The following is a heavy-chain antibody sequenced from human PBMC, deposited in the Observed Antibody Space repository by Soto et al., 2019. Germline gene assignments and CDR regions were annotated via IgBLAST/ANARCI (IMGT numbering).Heavy chain of an antibody. J-gene: IGHJ3*02. CDR3: AEWLLPTTPDAFDI. CDR1: GYSFTSYW. V-gene: IGHV5-51*01. Sequence: GESLKISCKGSGYSFTSYWIGWVRQMPGKGLEWMGIIYPGGSDARYSPSFQGQVTISADKSISTAYLQWSSLKASDTAMYYCAEWLLPTTPDAFDIWGQGTMVTVSS. CDR2: IYPGGSDA. D-gene: IGHD3-22*01.